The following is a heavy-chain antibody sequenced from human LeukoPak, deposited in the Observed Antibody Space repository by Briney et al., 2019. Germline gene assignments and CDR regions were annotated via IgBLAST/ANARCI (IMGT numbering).Heavy chain of an antibody. CDR1: GFTFISYS. J-gene: IGHJ4*02. Sequence: GGSLRLSCAASGFTFISYSMHWVRQAPGKGLEWVAAISFDGSHKFYAGSVEGRFTISRDNSQNTLYLQMNSLRAEDTAVYYCAKSQVGRQFDYWGQGTLVTVSS. CDR3: AKSQVGRQFDY. V-gene: IGHV3-30*04. CDR2: ISFDGSHK.